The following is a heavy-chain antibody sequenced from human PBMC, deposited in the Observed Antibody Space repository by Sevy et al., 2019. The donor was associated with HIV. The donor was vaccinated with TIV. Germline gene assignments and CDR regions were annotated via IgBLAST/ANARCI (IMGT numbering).Heavy chain of an antibody. CDR3: ARVRPYDTRDFDY. CDR1: GFSFTWYW. J-gene: IGHJ4*02. V-gene: IGHV3-7*01. Sequence: GGSLRLSCAASGFSFTWYWMSWVRQTPEKGLEWVANIKQDGSEKNYVDSVKGRFTISRDNAKNSLYLQMNSLRAEDTAVYYCARVRPYDTRDFDYWGQGTLVTVSS. CDR2: IKQDGSEK. D-gene: IGHD3-22*01.